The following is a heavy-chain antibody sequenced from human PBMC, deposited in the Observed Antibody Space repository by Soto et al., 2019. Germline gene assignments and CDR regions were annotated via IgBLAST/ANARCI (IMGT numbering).Heavy chain of an antibody. CDR1: GYTFTGYY. J-gene: IGHJ4*02. Sequence: QVQLVQSGAEVKKPGASVKVSCKASGYTFTGYYMHWVRQAPGQGLEWMGWINPNSGGTNYAQKFQGWVTMTRDTSISTAYMELSRLRSDDTAVYYWAREAAGEVVVAATLAYDYWGQGTLVTVSS. V-gene: IGHV1-2*04. CDR3: AREAAGEVVVAATLAYDY. D-gene: IGHD2-15*01. CDR2: INPNSGGT.